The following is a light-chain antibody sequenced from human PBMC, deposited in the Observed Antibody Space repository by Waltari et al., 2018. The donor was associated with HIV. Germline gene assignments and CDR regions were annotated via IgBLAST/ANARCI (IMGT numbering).Light chain of an antibody. Sequence: QSVLTQPPSASGTPGQRVTISCSGSSPNIGRNYVYWYQQLPGTAPKLLIYPNNQRPSGVPDRFSGSKAGTSASLAISGLRSEDEADYYCAAWDASLSVVFGGGTKLTVL. V-gene: IGLV1-47*01. CDR2: PNN. J-gene: IGLJ2*01. CDR3: AAWDASLSVV. CDR1: SPNIGRNY.